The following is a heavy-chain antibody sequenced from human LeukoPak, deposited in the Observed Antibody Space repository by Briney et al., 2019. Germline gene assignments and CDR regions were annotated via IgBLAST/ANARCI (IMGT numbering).Heavy chain of an antibody. CDR1: GYTFTSFG. J-gene: IGHJ6*02. V-gene: IGHV1-18*01. CDR2: ISAYNGNT. Sequence: ASVKVSCKASGYTFTSFGISWVRQAPEQGLEWMGWISAYNGNTNYAQKLQGRVTMTTDTSTSTAYMELRSLRSDDTAVYYCARAPLFPSSGYYFHYGMDVWGQGTTVTISS. D-gene: IGHD3-22*01. CDR3: ARAPLFPSSGYYFHYGMDV.